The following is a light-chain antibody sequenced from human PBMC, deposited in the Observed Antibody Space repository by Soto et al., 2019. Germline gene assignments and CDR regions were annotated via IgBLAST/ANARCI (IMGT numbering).Light chain of an antibody. CDR1: QSVSSN. V-gene: IGKV3-15*01. Sequence: EIVMTQSPATLSVSPGERATLSCRASQSVSSNLAWYQQKPGQAPRLLIYGASTRATGIPARFSGSGSGTEFTLTISSLQSEDCAVYYCQQYNNWPPVCTFGQGTKLEIK. J-gene: IGKJ2*02. CDR3: QQYNNWPPVCT. CDR2: GAS.